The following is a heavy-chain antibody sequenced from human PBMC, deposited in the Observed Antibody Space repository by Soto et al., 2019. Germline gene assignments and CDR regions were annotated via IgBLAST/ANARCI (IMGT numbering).Heavy chain of an antibody. CDR1: GFTFSSYA. V-gene: IGHV3-23*01. Sequence: GGSLRLSCAASGFTFSSYAMSWVRQAPGRGLEWVSAISGSGGSTYYAGSVKGRFTISRDNSKNTLYLQMNCLRAEDTAVYYCAKIPPIHHPHLPESDYWGQGTLVTVSS. J-gene: IGHJ4*02. CDR3: AKIPPIHHPHLPESDY. D-gene: IGHD5-18*01. CDR2: ISGSGGST.